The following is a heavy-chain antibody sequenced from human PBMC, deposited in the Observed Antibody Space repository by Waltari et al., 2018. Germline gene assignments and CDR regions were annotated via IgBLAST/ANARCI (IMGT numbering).Heavy chain of an antibody. J-gene: IGHJ3*02. D-gene: IGHD1-7*01. CDR1: GGTFSSYT. CDR2: IIPILGRA. V-gene: IGHV1-69*08. CDR3: ARDKMELRDAFDI. Sequence: QVQLVQSGAEVKKPGSSVKVSCKASGGTFSSYTISWVRQAPGQGLEWMGRIIPILGRANYAQKFQGRVTITADKSTSTAYMELRSLRSEDTAVYYCARDKMELRDAFDIWGQGTMVTVSS.